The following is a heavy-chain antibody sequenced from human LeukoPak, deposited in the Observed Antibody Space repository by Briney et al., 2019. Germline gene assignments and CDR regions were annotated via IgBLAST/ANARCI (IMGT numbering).Heavy chain of an antibody. CDR1: GFTFSSYA. D-gene: IGHD3-22*01. V-gene: IGHV3-23*01. Sequence: GGSLRLSRAASGFTFSSYAMSWVRQAPGKGLEWVSAISGSGGSTYYADSVKGRFSISRDNSKNTLYLQMNTLRAEDTAVYYCAKVEGNYYDSSGYYSFGAFDIWGQGTMVTVSS. CDR3: AKVEGNYYDSSGYYSFGAFDI. J-gene: IGHJ3*02. CDR2: ISGSGGST.